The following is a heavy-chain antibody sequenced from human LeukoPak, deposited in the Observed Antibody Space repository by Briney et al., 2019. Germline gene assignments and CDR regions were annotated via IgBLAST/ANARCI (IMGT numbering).Heavy chain of an antibody. D-gene: IGHD3-10*01. V-gene: IGHV3-53*01. CDR1: GIDISYHY. CDR3: ARVWFGYFFQ. CDR2: IHTGGTT. J-gene: IGHJ4*02. Sequence: GGSLRLSCVASGIDISYHYVGWVRQAPGKGLEWVSVIHTGGTTHYADSVKGRFTISKDNSNNTVYLQMNSVRVEDTAVYYCARVWFGYFFQWGQGALVTVSS.